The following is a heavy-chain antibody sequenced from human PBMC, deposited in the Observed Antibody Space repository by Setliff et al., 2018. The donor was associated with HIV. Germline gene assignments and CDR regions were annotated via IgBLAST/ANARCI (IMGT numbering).Heavy chain of an antibody. D-gene: IGHD2-21*02. CDR2: IYCSGST. Sequence: SETLSLTCTVSGGSISSYYWSWIRQPPGKGLEWMGYIYCSGSTNYNPSLNGRVTISVDTSNKNQFSLKLSSVTAADTAVYYCARGEACGGGCHYAFELWGRGTMVTVSS. CDR3: ARGEACGGGCHYAFEL. CDR1: GGSISSYY. J-gene: IGHJ3*01. V-gene: IGHV4-59*08.